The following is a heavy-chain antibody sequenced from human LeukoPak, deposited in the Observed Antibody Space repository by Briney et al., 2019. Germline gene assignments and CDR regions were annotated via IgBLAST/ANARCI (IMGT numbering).Heavy chain of an antibody. CDR3: ARDRYYYMDV. CDR1: DDSITIYY. Sequence: SETLSLTCTVSDDSITIYYWTWIRQPPGKGLEWIGEINHSGSTNYNPSLKSRVTISVDTSKNQFSLKLSSVTAADTAVYYCARDRYYYMDVWGKGTTVTVSS. V-gene: IGHV4-34*01. J-gene: IGHJ6*03. CDR2: INHSGST.